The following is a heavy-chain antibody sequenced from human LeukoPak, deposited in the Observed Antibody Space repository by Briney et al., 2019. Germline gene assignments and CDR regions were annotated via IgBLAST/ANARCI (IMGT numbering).Heavy chain of an antibody. CDR1: GGSFSGYY. D-gene: IGHD1-26*01. V-gene: IGHV4-34*01. CDR2: INHSGST. J-gene: IGHJ3*02. CDR3: ARAVGADAFDI. Sequence: SETLSLTCAVYGGSFSGYYWSWIRQPPGKGLEWIGEINHSGSTNYNPSLKSRVTTSVDTSKNQFSLKLSSVTAADTAVYYCARAVGADAFDIWGQGTMVTVSS.